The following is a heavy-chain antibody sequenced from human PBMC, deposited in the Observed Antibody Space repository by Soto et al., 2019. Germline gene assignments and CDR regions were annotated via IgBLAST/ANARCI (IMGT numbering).Heavy chain of an antibody. J-gene: IGHJ4*02. V-gene: IGHV4-34*01. Sequence: SETLSLTCAVYGGSFSGYYWSWIRQPPGKGLEWIGEINHSGSTNYNPSLKSRVTISVDTSKNQFSLKLSSVTAADTAVYYCERRIATVTTYYFDYWGQGTLVTVSS. CDR1: GGSFSGYY. D-gene: IGHD4-17*01. CDR2: INHSGST. CDR3: ERRIATVTTYYFDY.